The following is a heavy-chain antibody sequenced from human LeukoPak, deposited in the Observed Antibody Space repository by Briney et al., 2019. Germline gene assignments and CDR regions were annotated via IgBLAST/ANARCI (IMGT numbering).Heavy chain of an antibody. CDR3: ARMFGPDAGFDY. CDR1: GYTFTGYS. CDR2: INPNSGGT. J-gene: IGHJ4*02. D-gene: IGHD3-16*01. V-gene: IGHV1-2*06. Sequence: ASVTVSFTASGYTFTGYSMHWVRQAPGQGLEWLGQINPNSGGTKYAQNFQGRVTMTRDTSVSTAYMELSRLRSDDTAVYYCARMFGPDAGFDYWGQGTLVPVSS.